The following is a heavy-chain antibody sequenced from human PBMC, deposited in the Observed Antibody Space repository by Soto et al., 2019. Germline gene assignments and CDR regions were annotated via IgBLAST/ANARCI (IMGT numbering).Heavy chain of an antibody. CDR3: ATHQSYDSGWYTASYYYYAMAV. V-gene: IGHV4-39*01. CDR2: IYYSGNS. CDR1: GGAISGSSHY. D-gene: IGHD6-19*01. J-gene: IGHJ6*02. Sequence: PSETLSLTCTVSGGAISGSSHYWGWIRQPPGKGLEWIATIYYSGNSYYNPSLKSRVSISVDKSKNQFSLRLTSVTAADTDVYFCATHQSYDSGWYTASYYYYAMAVWGPGATVT.